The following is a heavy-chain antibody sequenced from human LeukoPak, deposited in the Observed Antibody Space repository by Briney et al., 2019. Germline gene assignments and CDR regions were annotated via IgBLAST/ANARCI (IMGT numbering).Heavy chain of an antibody. J-gene: IGHJ4*02. D-gene: IGHD6-19*01. CDR1: SVNARINY. Sequence: GGSLRLSCAANSVNARINYMSWVRQAPGKGLQWVSLIYIGGTTYYAASVKGRFTISRDNSKNTLYLQMNSLRAEDTAVYFCAKGVAGPHEFDYWGQGTLVTVSS. V-gene: IGHV3-53*01. CDR3: AKGVAGPHEFDY. CDR2: IYIGGTT.